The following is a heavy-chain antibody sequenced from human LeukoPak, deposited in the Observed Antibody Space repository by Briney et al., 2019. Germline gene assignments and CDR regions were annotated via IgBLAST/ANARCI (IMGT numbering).Heavy chain of an antibody. V-gene: IGHV3-53*01. J-gene: IGHJ4*02. CDR2: IFDAGRT. D-gene: IGHD6-19*01. CDR1: GFTVGGTY. Sequence: PGGSLRLSCAASGFTVGGTYMSWVRQAAGKGWQWVSTIFDAGRTTYADSVQGGFTISRDSYMNTLFLQMNSLRADDTAVYYCAGATKWLAHDFWGQGILVTVSS. CDR3: AGATKWLAHDF.